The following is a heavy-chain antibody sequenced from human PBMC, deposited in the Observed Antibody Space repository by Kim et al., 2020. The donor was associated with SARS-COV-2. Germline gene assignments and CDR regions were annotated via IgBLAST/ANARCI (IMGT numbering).Heavy chain of an antibody. CDR1: GYTFTDYY. D-gene: IGHD1-26*01. CDR2: IHPNSGDT. J-gene: IGHJ4*02. Sequence: ASVKVSCKASGYTFTDYYIHWVRQAPGQGLEWMVRIHPNSGDTDYAQKFRDRVTMTRDTSVTTTYMEMSTLRSDDTAVFYCARGQRDGSSYCELWGQGTLVTVSS. V-gene: IGHV1-2*06. CDR3: ARGQRDGSSYCEL.